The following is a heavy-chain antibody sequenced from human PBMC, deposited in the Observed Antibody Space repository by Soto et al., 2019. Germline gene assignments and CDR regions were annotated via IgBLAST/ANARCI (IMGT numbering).Heavy chain of an antibody. J-gene: IGHJ4*02. CDR2: MSGSGADT. D-gene: IGHD5-12*01. CDR3: ARGLSGYYGFDY. V-gene: IGHV3-23*01. CDR1: GFTFNNYA. Sequence: PGGSLRLSCAASGFTFNNYAMTWVRQAPGKGLEWVSGMSGSGADTYYADSVKGRFTISRDNVKNTLYLQMNSLRAEDTAVYYCARGLSGYYGFDYWGQGTLVTVSS.